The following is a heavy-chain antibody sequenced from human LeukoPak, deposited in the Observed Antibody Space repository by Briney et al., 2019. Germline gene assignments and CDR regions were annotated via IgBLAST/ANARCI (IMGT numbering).Heavy chain of an antibody. CDR1: GYAFTSYG. Sequence: ASVKVSCKASGYAFTSYGITWVRQAPGQGLEWMGWISAYNGNTNYAQKVQGRVTMTTDTSTSTAYMELRSLSSDDTAVYYCARVSHYYGSEIEYWGQGTLVTVSS. D-gene: IGHD3-10*01. V-gene: IGHV1-18*01. CDR2: ISAYNGNT. CDR3: ARVSHYYGSEIEY. J-gene: IGHJ4*02.